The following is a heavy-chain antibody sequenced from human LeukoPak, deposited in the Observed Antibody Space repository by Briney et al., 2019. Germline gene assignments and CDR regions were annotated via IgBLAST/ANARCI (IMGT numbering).Heavy chain of an antibody. J-gene: IGHJ4*02. CDR1: GFTFTSYA. V-gene: IGHV3-30-3*01. CDR3: ARDLGRSCSSTSCSGGGSFDY. CDR2: ISYDGSNK. Sequence: SGRSLRLSCAATGFTFTSYAMDWGRQAPRQGLEWVAVISYDGSNKYYADSVKGRFTISREKSKNTLYLQMNSLRAEDTAVYYCARDLGRSCSSTSCSGGGSFDYWGQGTLVTVSS. D-gene: IGHD2-2*01.